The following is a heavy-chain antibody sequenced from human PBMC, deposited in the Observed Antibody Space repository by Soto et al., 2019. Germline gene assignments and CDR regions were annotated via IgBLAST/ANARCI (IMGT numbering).Heavy chain of an antibody. D-gene: IGHD3-10*01. CDR3: ARDQGGEFLKGSGMDV. Sequence: QVQLQESGPGLVKPSETLSLTCTVSGDSISRYYWSWIRLSPGKGLEWIGYIYYSGETNYNPSVKSRVTISVARTQNQFSLKLSSVTAADTAVYYCARDQGGEFLKGSGMDVWGQGTTVTVSS. CDR1: GDSISRYY. J-gene: IGHJ6*02. CDR2: IYYSGET. V-gene: IGHV4-59*01.